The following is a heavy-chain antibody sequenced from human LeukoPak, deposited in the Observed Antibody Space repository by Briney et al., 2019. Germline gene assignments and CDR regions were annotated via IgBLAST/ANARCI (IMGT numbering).Heavy chain of an antibody. CDR1: GGSIDSTNYS. CDR3: AIHNVLRSSEL. CDR2: INHSGST. J-gene: IGHJ4*02. D-gene: IGHD3-3*01. V-gene: IGHV4-39*07. Sequence: SETLSLTCAVSGGSIDSTNYSWGWIRQPPGKGLEWIGEINHSGSTNYNPSLKSRVTISVDTSKNQFSLKLSSVTAADTAVYYCAIHNVLRSSELWGQGTLVTVSS.